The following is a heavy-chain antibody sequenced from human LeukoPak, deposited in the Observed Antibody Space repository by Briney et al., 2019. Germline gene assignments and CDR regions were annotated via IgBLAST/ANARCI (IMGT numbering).Heavy chain of an antibody. V-gene: IGHV3-74*01. CDR3: ARAGYGSGSFGSAWGMDV. J-gene: IGHJ6*02. CDR1: GFTFSSYW. D-gene: IGHD3-10*01. Sequence: QPGGSLRLSCAASGFTFSSYWMHWVRHAPGKGLVGVSRINSDGSSTSYADSVKGRFTISRDNAKNTLYLQMNSLRAEDTAVYYCARAGYGSGSFGSAWGMDVWGQGTTVTVSS. CDR2: INSDGSST.